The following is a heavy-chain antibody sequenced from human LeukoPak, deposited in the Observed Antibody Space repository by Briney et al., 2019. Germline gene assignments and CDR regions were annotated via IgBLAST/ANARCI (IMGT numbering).Heavy chain of an antibody. V-gene: IGHV3-15*01. J-gene: IGHJ5*02. CDR3: TAHPITTGTTRGS. D-gene: IGHD1-1*01. Sequence: GGSLRLSCAASGFTFSNAWMSWVRQAPGKGLEWVGRIKSKTDGGTTDYAAPVKGRFTISRDDSKNTLYLQMNSLKTEDTAAYYCTAHPITTGTTRGSWGQGTLVTVSS. CDR1: GFTFSNAW. CDR2: IKSKTDGGTT.